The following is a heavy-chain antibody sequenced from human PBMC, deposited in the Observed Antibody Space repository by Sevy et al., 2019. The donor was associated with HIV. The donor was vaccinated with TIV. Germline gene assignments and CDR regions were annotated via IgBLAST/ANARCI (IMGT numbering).Heavy chain of an antibody. CDR1: GYTFTGYY. CDR2: INPNSGGT. Sequence: ASMKVSCKASGYTFTGYYMHWVRQAPGQGLEWMGWINPNSGGTNYAQKFQGRVTMTRDTSISTAYMELSRLRSDDTAVYYCARNVMGATSYYYGMDVWGQGTTVTVSS. CDR3: ARNVMGATSYYYGMDV. V-gene: IGHV1-2*02. D-gene: IGHD1-26*01. J-gene: IGHJ6*02.